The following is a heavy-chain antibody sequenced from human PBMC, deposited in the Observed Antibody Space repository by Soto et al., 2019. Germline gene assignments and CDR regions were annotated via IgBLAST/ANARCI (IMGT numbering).Heavy chain of an antibody. CDR1: GGTFSSHA. CDR3: ATGHVTTVTSYYVMDV. D-gene: IGHD4-4*01. CDR2: IIPIFGTS. V-gene: IGHV1-69*13. J-gene: IGHJ6*02. Sequence: VKVSCKASGGTFSSHAISWVRQAPGQGLEWMGGIIPIFGTSNYAQKSQGRVTITAAASTNTAYKELSSLIPEDTAMSYCATGHVTTVTSYYVMDVWGQGTPVTVSS.